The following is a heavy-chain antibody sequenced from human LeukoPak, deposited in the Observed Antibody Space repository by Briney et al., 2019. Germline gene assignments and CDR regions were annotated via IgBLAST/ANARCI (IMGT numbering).Heavy chain of an antibody. D-gene: IGHD2-2*01. CDR2: IYYSGST. V-gene: IGHV4-59*01. CDR3: ASYCSSTSCLDAFDI. Sequence: PSETLSLTCTVSGGSISSYYWSWIRQPPGKGLEWIGYIYYSGSTNYNPSLKSRVTILVDTSKNQFSLKLSSVTAADTAVYYCASYCSSTSCLDAFDIWGQGTMVTVSS. CDR1: GGSISSYY. J-gene: IGHJ3*02.